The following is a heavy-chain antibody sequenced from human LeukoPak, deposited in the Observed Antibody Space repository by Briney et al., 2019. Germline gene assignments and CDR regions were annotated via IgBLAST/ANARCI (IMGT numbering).Heavy chain of an antibody. CDR3: ARRWCGGDCYSGLYYSDY. Sequence: PGGSLRLSCAASGFTFGGFEINWVRQAPGKGLEWVSHISSGGTTTYYAASVKGRFTISRDNTKNSLYLQMNSLRAEDTAVYYCARRWCGGDCYSGLYYSDYWGQGTLVTVSS. CDR2: ISSGGTTT. V-gene: IGHV3-48*03. D-gene: IGHD2-21*02. CDR1: GFTFGGFE. J-gene: IGHJ4*02.